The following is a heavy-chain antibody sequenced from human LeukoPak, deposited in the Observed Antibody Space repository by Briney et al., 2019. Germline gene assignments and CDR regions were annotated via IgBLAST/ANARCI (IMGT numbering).Heavy chain of an antibody. V-gene: IGHV1-69*10. CDR3: ARAGYYDILTGYYHPNWFDP. J-gene: IGHJ5*02. CDR1: GGTFSSNA. Sequence: SVKVSCKASGGTFSSNAISWVRQAPGQGLEWMGGIIPIFGIANYAQKFQDRVTITADKSTSTAYMELSSLRSEDTAVYYCARAGYYDILTGYYHPNWFDPWGQGTLVTVSS. D-gene: IGHD3-9*01. CDR2: IIPIFGIA.